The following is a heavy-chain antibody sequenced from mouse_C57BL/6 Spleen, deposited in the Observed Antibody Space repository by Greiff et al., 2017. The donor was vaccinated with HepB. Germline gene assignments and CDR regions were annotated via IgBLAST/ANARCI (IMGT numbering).Heavy chain of an antibody. CDR1: GYTFTSYG. Sequence: QVQLKQSGAELARPGASVKLSCKASGYTFTSYGISWVKQRTGQGLEWIGEIYPRSGNTYYNEKFKGKATLTADKSSSTAYMELRSLTSEDSAVYFCARDYGYFYYFDYWGQGTTLTVSS. J-gene: IGHJ2*01. D-gene: IGHD2-2*01. CDR2: IYPRSGNT. V-gene: IGHV1-81*01. CDR3: ARDYGYFYYFDY.